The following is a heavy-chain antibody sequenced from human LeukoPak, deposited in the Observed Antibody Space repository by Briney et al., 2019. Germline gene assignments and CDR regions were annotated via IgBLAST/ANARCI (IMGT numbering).Heavy chain of an antibody. CDR1: GGSFSGYY. Sequence: PSETLSLTCAVYGGSFSGYYWSWIRQPPGKGLEWIGEINHSGSTNYNPSLKSRVTMSVDTSKNQFSLKLSSVTAADTAVYYCARGTGYSYGLFRSWGQGTLVTVSS. J-gene: IGHJ4*02. CDR3: ARGTGYSYGLFRS. V-gene: IGHV4-34*01. D-gene: IGHD5-18*01. CDR2: INHSGST.